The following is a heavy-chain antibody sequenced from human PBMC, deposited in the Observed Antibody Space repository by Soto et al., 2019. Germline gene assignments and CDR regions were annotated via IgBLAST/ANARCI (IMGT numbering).Heavy chain of an antibody. CDR2: IIPIFGTA. J-gene: IGHJ4*01. D-gene: IGHD3-22*01. Sequence: SVKVSCKASGGTFSSYAISWVRQAPGQGLEWMGGIIPIFGTADYAQKFQGRVTITADESTSTAYMELSSLRSEDTAVYYCASHYDSSGYYCRRLAYSGQGTLVTVSS. V-gene: IGHV1-69*13. CDR1: GGTFSSYA. CDR3: ASHYDSSGYYCRRLAY.